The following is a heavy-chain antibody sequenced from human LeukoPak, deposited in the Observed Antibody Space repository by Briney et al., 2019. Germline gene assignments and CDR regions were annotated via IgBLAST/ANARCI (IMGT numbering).Heavy chain of an antibody. D-gene: IGHD6-19*01. CDR1: GYTFTSYD. V-gene: IGHV1-8*01. CDR2: TNPNGGET. J-gene: IGHJ4*02. CDR3: VRVSSGWLDFDY. Sequence: ASVKVSCKASGYTFTSYDINWVRQAPGQGLEWMGWTNPNGGETGYVRKFQGRVTMTRDASISTAYMELSSLTSEDTAVYYCVRVSSGWLDFDYWGQGTLVTVSS.